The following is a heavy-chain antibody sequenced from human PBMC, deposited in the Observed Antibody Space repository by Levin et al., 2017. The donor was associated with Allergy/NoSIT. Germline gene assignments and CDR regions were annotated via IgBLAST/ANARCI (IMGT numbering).Heavy chain of an antibody. CDR1: GYTFTAYY. J-gene: IGHJ4*02. D-gene: IGHD1-26*01. CDR2: INPNSGGT. Sequence: ASVKVSCKASGYTFTAYYIHWVRQAPGQGLEWMGWINPNSGGTNYAQKFQGRFTLTRDSSINTAHMDLSRLTSDDTAVYYCVRGVGPTLDYWGQGTLVIVSS. CDR3: VRGVGPTLDY. V-gene: IGHV1-2*02.